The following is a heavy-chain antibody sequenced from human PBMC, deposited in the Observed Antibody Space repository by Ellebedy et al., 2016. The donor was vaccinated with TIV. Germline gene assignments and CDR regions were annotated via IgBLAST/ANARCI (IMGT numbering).Heavy chain of an antibody. D-gene: IGHD3-10*01. J-gene: IGHJ3*02. CDR1: GGSFSGYY. Sequence: GSLRLXXAVYGGSFSGYYWSWIRQPPGKGLEWIGEINHSGSTNYNPSLKSRVTISVDTSKNQFSLKLSSVTAADTAVYYCARGGDTKAFDIWGQGTMVTVSS. CDR3: ARGGDTKAFDI. CDR2: INHSGST. V-gene: IGHV4-34*01.